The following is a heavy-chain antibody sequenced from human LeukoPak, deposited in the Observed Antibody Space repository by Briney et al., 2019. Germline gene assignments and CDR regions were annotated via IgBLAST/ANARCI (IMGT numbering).Heavy chain of an antibody. CDR3: VRGDTGAAYDY. CDR2: ISVEESHK. J-gene: IGHJ4*02. CDR1: GFTFKNYD. V-gene: IGHV3-30*03. D-gene: IGHD6-25*01. Sequence: GGSLRLSSAASGFTFKNYDMHWVRQAPGKGLVWVAVISVEESHKYYADSVKGRFAISRDNSKNTLYLQMNSLRAEDTAVYYCVRGDTGAAYDYWGQGTLVTVSS.